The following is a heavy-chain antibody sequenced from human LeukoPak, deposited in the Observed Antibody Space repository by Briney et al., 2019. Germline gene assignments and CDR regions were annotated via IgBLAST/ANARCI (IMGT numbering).Heavy chain of an antibody. CDR1: GGSISNYY. D-gene: IGHD3-22*01. Sequence: SETLSLTCTVSGGSISNYYWSWIRQPPGKGLEWIGYIYYSGSTNYNPSHKSRVTISVDTSKNQFSLKLSSVTAADTAVYYCARAGYYYDSSGYYDYWGQGTLVTVSS. CDR2: IYYSGST. J-gene: IGHJ4*02. V-gene: IGHV4-59*01. CDR3: ARAGYYYDSSGYYDY.